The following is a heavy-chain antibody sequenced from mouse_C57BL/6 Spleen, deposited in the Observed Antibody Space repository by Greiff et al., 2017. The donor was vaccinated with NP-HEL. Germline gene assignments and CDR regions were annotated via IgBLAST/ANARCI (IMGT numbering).Heavy chain of an antibody. CDR1: GYTFTSYW. J-gene: IGHJ3*01. V-gene: IGHV1-52*01. D-gene: IGHD2-2*01. CDR2: IDPSDSET. Sequence: QVQLQQPGAELVRPGSSVKLSCKASGYTFTSYWMHWVKQRPIQGLEWIGNIDPSDSETHYNQKFKDKATLTVDKSSSTAYMQLSSLTSEDSAVYYCARGGNDGGFAYWGQGTLVTVSA. CDR3: ARGGNDGGFAY.